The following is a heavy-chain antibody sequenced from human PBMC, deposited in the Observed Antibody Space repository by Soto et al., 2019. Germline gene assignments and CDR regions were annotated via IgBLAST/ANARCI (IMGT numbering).Heavy chain of an antibody. V-gene: IGHV1-18*04. CDR1: GYTFTNYG. CDR2: ISGYNGNT. Sequence: QVQLVESGAEVKKPGASVKVSCKASGYTFTNYGISWVRQAPGQGLEWMGWISGYNGNTKYAQKFQGRVTMTTDTHTNTAYMDLRSLRSDDTAVYYWARDREYYYDSSGNYYYHYGMDVWGQGTTVTVS. CDR3: ARDREYYYDSSGNYYYHYGMDV. D-gene: IGHD3-22*01. J-gene: IGHJ6*02.